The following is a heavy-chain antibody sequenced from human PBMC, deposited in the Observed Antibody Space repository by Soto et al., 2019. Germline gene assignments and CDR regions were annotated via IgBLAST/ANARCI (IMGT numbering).Heavy chain of an antibody. D-gene: IGHD2-21*01. CDR3: TTTVGQSSLWFRA. CDR1: GLTFSNAW. J-gene: IGHJ5*02. V-gene: IGHV3-15*01. Sequence: EVQLVESGGGLVKPGGSLRLSCAASGLTFSNAWMSWVRQAPGKGLEWVGRVKSKTDSETTNYAAPVKGRFTISRDDSENTLYLQMNNPNTEETAVYYCTTTVGQSSLWFRAWGQGTLVTVSS. CDR2: VKSKTDSETT.